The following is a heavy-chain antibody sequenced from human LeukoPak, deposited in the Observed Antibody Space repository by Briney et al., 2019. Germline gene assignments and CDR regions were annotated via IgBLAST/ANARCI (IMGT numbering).Heavy chain of an antibody. CDR2: IYYSGST. CDR1: GGSISSSSYF. Sequence: SETLSLTCTVSGGSISSSSYFWGWIRQPPGKGLEWIGSIYYSGSTYYNPSLKSRVTISVDTSKNQFSLKLSSVTAADTAVYYCARVYYYDNSGYGKDYFDYWGQGTLVTVSS. V-gene: IGHV4-39*07. D-gene: IGHD3-22*01. J-gene: IGHJ4*02. CDR3: ARVYYYDNSGYGKDYFDY.